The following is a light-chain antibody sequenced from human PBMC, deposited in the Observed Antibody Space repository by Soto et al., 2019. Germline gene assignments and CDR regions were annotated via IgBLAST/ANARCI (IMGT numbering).Light chain of an antibody. Sequence: QSALTQPASVSGSPGQSITISCTGTSSDIGSDYMVSWYQLHPGKAPKLIIYEGTRRPSGVSSRFSVSKSGNTASLTISGLQPEDEADYYCCTYAPSVNFVVFGGGTKVTVL. V-gene: IGLV2-23*01. J-gene: IGLJ2*01. CDR1: SSDIGSDYM. CDR3: CTYAPSVNFVV. CDR2: EGT.